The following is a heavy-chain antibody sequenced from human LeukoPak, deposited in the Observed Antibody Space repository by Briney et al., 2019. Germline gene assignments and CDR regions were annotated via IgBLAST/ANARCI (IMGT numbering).Heavy chain of an antibody. CDR1: GGTFSSYA. CDR3: ARRVYNWFDP. Sequence: SVRVSCKASGGTFSSYAISWVRQAPGQGLEWMGGIIPIFGTANYAQKFQGRVTITADESTSTAYMELSSLRSEDTAVYYCARRVYNWFDPWGQGTLVTVSS. J-gene: IGHJ5*02. CDR2: IIPIFGTA. V-gene: IGHV1-69*13.